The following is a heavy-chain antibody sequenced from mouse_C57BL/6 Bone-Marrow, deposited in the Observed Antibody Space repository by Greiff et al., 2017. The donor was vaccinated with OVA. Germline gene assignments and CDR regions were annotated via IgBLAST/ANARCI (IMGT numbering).Heavy chain of an antibody. CDR3: ARDYYFDY. Sequence: EVKLMESGGGLVQPGGSLSLSCAASGFTFTDYYMSWVRQPPGKALEWLGFIRNKANGYTTEYSASVKGRFTISRDNSQSILYLQMNALRAEDSATYYCARDYYFDYWGQGTTLTVSS. CDR1: GFTFTDYY. V-gene: IGHV7-3*01. J-gene: IGHJ2*01. CDR2: IRNKANGYTT.